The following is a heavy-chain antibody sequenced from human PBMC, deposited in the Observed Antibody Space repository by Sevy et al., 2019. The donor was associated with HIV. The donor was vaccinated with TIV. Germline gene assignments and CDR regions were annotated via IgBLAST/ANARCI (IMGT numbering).Heavy chain of an antibody. CDR2: ISVSGGST. J-gene: IGHJ5*02. CDR1: GFSFNLYA. D-gene: IGHD3-9*01. Sequence: GGSLRLSCAASGFSFNLYAMTWVRQAPGKGLEWVSTISVSGGSTYYADSVKGQITISRDNSKNTLYLQMNSLRAEDTAVYYCAKDHDNNWFDPWGQGTLVTVSS. CDR3: AKDHDNNWFDP. V-gene: IGHV3-23*01.